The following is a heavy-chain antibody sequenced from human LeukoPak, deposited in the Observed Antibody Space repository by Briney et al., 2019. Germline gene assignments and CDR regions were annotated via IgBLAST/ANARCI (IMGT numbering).Heavy chain of an antibody. V-gene: IGHV3-30*01. Sequence: PGGSLRLSCAASGFTFSSYAMHWVRQAPGKGLEWVAVISYDGSNKYYADSVKGRFTVSRDNFKNTLYLQMNSLRAEDTAVYYCARAGPDSFWSGYYTYYYYYMDVWGKGTTVTVSS. J-gene: IGHJ6*03. D-gene: IGHD3-3*01. CDR2: ISYDGSNK. CDR3: ARAGPDSFWSGYYTYYYYYMDV. CDR1: GFTFSSYA.